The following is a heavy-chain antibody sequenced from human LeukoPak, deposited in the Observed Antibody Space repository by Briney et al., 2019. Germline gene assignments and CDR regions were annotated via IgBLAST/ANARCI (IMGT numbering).Heavy chain of an antibody. CDR3: VKGPRPDITVAHTVEN. J-gene: IGHJ4*02. Sequence: PGGALRLSCAASGFIFSNYAMSWVRQAPGRGLEWVSTISSGGDSTYVADSVKGRFTISRDNSKNSLYLQMNTVRAEDTAVYYCVKGPRPDITVAHTVENWGQGTLVTVSS. CDR2: ISSGGDST. V-gene: IGHV3-23*01. CDR1: GFIFSNYA. D-gene: IGHD6-19*01.